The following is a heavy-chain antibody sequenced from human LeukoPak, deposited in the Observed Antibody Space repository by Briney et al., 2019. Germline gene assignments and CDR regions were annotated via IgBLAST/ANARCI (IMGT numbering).Heavy chain of an antibody. Sequence: SETLSLTCAVYGGSFSGYYWSWIRQPPGKGLEWIGEINHSGSTNYNPSLKSRVTISVDTSKNQFSLKLSSVTAADTAVYYCGRYCSSTSCYRGIDYWGQGTLVTVSS. CDR2: INHSGST. CDR1: GGSFSGYY. J-gene: IGHJ4*02. D-gene: IGHD2-2*02. V-gene: IGHV4-34*01. CDR3: GRYCSSTSCYRGIDY.